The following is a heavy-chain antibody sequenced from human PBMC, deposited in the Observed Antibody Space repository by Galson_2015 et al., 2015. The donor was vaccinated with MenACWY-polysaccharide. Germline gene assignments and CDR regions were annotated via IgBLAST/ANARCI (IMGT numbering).Heavy chain of an antibody. J-gene: IGHJ5*02. CDR1: GFTFSNYW. CDR2: IKEDGSVK. Sequence: SLRLSCAASGFTFSNYWMSWVRQAPGKGLEWVANIKEDGSVKYYVDSVRGRFTISRDNAKNSLYLQMNSLRAEDTAVYYCARDDRRVRGVFNWFDPWGQGTLVTVSS. V-gene: IGHV3-7*01. D-gene: IGHD3-10*01. CDR3: ARDDRRVRGVFNWFDP.